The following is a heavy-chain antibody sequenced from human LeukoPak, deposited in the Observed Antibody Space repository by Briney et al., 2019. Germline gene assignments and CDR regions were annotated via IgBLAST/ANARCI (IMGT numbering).Heavy chain of an antibody. CDR2: TRNKANSYTT. CDR1: GLTFTTYW. J-gene: IGHJ4*02. D-gene: IGHD6-19*01. V-gene: IGHV3-72*01. CDR3: ARGQFGSGGYQNFDY. Sequence: GGSLRLSCAASGLTFTTYWMSWVRQAPGKGLEWVGRTRNKANSYTTEYAASVKGRFTVSRDDSKISLYLQMNSLKTEDTAVYYCARGQFGSGGYQNFDYWGQGTLVTVSS.